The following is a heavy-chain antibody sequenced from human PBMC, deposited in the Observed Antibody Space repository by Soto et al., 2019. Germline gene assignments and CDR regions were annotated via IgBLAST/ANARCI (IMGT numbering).Heavy chain of an antibody. V-gene: IGHV4-59*01. CDR3: ARDGYYYDSSGYQRVYYFDY. CDR2: IYYSGST. Sequence: RIRQTKGKGLEWIGYIYYSGSTNYNPSLKSRVTISVDTSKNQFSLKLSSVTAADTAVYYCARDGYYYDSSGYQRVYYFDYWGQGTLVTVPS. J-gene: IGHJ4*02. D-gene: IGHD3-22*01.